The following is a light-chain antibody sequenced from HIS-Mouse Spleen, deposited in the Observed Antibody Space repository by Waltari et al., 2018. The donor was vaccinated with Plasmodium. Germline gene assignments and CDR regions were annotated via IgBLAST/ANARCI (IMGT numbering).Light chain of an antibody. J-gene: IGLJ3*02. CDR3: YSTDSSGNHRV. Sequence: SYELTQPPSVSVSPGQTASIPCSGAALPKKYAYWYPQKSGQAPVLVIYEDSKRPSGIPERFSGSSSGTMATLTISGAQVEDEADYYCYSTDSSGNHRVFGGGTKLTVL. CDR1: ALPKKY. V-gene: IGLV3-10*01. CDR2: EDS.